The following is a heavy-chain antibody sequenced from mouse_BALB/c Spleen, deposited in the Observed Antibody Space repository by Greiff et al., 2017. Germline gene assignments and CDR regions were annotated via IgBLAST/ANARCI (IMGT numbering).Heavy chain of an antibody. Sequence: EVKLVESGGGLVQPGGSLKLSCAASGFTFSSYTMSWVRQTPEKRLEWVAYISNGGGSTYYPDTVKGRFTISRDNAKNTLYLQMSSLKSEDTAMYYCARDYYGSSPWFAYWGQGTLVTVSA. V-gene: IGHV5-12-2*01. CDR1: GFTFSSYT. CDR2: ISNGGGST. D-gene: IGHD1-1*01. J-gene: IGHJ3*01. CDR3: ARDYYGSSPWFAY.